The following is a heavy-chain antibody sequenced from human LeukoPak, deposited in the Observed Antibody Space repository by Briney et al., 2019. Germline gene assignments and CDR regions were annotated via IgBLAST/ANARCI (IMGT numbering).Heavy chain of an antibody. Sequence: GASVKVSCKTSGYSFTDYYMHWVRQAPGQGLEWMGWINPNSGGTSSAQKFQGRVTMTMDTSITTVYMEVRWLTSDDTAIYYCARADRLHGGPYLIGPWGQGTLVTVSS. V-gene: IGHV1-2*02. D-gene: IGHD2-21*01. CDR1: GYSFTDYY. CDR3: ARADRLHGGPYLIGP. CDR2: INPNSGGT. J-gene: IGHJ5*02.